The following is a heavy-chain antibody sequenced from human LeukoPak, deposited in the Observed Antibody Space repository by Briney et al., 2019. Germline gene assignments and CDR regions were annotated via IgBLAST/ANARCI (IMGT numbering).Heavy chain of an antibody. J-gene: IGHJ4*02. D-gene: IGHD3-22*01. Sequence: GASVKVSCKASGFTFTSSAMQWVRQARGQGLEWMGWINPNSGGTNYAQKFQGRVTMTRDTSISTAYMELSRLRSDDTAVYYCARGKYYDSSGYYYLDYWGQGTLVTVSS. CDR1: GFTFTSSA. CDR3: ARGKYYDSSGYYYLDY. CDR2: INPNSGGT. V-gene: IGHV1-2*02.